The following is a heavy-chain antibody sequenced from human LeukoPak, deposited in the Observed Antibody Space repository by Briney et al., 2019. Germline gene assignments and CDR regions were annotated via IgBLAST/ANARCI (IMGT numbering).Heavy chain of an antibody. J-gene: IGHJ5*02. V-gene: IGHV3-23*01. D-gene: IGHD2-15*01. CDR2: ISGSGGST. Sequence: GESLRLSCAASGFTFSSYAMSWVRQAPGKGLEWVSRISGSGGSTYYADSVKGRFTISRDNSKNTLYLQMNSLRAEDTAVYYCAKAAYWSSHIRNWFDPWGQGTLVTVSS. CDR1: GFTFSSYA. CDR3: AKAAYWSSHIRNWFDP.